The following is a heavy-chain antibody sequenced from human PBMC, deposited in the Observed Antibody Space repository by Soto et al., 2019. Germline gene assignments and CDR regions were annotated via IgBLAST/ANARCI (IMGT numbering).Heavy chain of an antibody. J-gene: IGHJ6*02. CDR2: IWHDGNNK. CDR3: ASDLVGASDSYGLDV. D-gene: IGHD1-26*01. CDR1: GFTFSNYG. Sequence: GGSLRLSCAASGFTFSNYGMHWVRQAPGKGLEWVAIIWHDGNNKYYADSVRGRFIISRDNSKNRLYLQMNSLRAEDAAVYYCASDLVGASDSYGLDVWGQGTPVTVSS. V-gene: IGHV3-33*01.